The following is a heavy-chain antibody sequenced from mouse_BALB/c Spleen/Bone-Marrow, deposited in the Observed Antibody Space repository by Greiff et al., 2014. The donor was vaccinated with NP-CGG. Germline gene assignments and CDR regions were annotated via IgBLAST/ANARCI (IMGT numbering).Heavy chain of an antibody. D-gene: IGHD2-3*01. J-gene: IGHJ1*01. CDR3: TRSDGYYVPHWYFDV. CDR2: INPSNGGT. CDR1: GYTFTSYY. V-gene: IGHV1S81*02. Sequence: LVESGAELVKPGASVKLSCKASGYTFTSYYMYWVKQRPGQGLGWIGEINPSNGGTNFNEKFKSKAILTVDKSSSTAYMQLSSLTSEDSAVYYCTRSDGYYVPHWYFDVWGAGTTVTVSS.